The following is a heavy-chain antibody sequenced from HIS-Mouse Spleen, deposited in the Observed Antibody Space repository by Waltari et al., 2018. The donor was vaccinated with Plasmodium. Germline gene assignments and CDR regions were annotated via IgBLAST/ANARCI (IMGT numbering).Heavy chain of an antibody. CDR3: AKSSKGTGDLWDY. J-gene: IGHJ4*02. CDR1: GFTFSSYA. CDR2: IRGSGWST. V-gene: IGHV3-23*01. D-gene: IGHD7-27*01. Sequence: EVQLLESGGGLVQPGGSLRLSCAASGFTFSSYAMSWVRQAPGKGVELGSAIRGSGWSTYHADYLKGRFTISREESKNTLYLQMNSLRAEDTAVYYCAKSSKGTGDLWDYWGQGTLVTVSS.